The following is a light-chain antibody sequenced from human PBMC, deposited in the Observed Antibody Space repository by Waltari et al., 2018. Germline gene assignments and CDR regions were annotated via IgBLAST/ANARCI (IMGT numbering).Light chain of an antibody. CDR2: EAS. Sequence: EIVMTQSPATVSVSPGERAILSCRAGRSVNTRVAWYQQKGGQAPRLLIYEASTRANGIPARFSGSGSGTEFTLAISSLQSEDLAIYYCQQYSDWRPFTFGGGTKVEI. V-gene: IGKV3-15*01. CDR1: RSVNTR. CDR3: QQYSDWRPFT. J-gene: IGKJ4*01.